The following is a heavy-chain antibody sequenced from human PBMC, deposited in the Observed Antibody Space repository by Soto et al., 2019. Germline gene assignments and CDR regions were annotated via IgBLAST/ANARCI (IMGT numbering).Heavy chain of an antibody. V-gene: IGHV4-59*01. CDR1: GGSITGYY. CDR3: ARGGMNTSVVTNWSDP. D-gene: IGHD5-18*01. J-gene: IGHJ5*02. CDR2: IYSSGVT. Sequence: QVQLQESGPGLVKPSETLSLTCTVSGGSITGYYWTWIRQPPGKGLECIGYIYSSGVTNYSPYLKSQVTMYVNTFHNQLSLKLRSVTAADTAIYYCARGGMNTSVVTNWSDPWGQGTLVTVSP.